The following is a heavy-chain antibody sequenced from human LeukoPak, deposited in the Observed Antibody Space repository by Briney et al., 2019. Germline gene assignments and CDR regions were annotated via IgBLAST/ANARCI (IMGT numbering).Heavy chain of an antibody. V-gene: IGHV1-46*01. D-gene: IGHD5-18*01. CDR3: AREDTAMVRAFDI. CDR2: INPSGGST. J-gene: IGHJ3*02. CDR1: GYTFTSYD. Sequence: ASVKVSCKASGYTFTSYDMHWVRQAPGQGLEWMGIINPSGGSTNYAKKFQGRVTMTRDTSTRTVYMELSSLRSEDTAVYYCAREDTAMVRAFDIWGQGTMVTVSS.